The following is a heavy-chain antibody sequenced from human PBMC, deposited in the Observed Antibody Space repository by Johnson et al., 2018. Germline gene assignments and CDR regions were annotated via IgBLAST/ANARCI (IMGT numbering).Heavy chain of an antibody. D-gene: IGHD1-7*01. Sequence: QVQLQESGPGLVKPSETLSLTCTVSGGSISSSSYYWGWIRQPPGKGLEWIGSIYFSGSTYYNPSLKSRVTISVDTSKNQFSLKLSPVTAADTAVYYCASFGITGTTPNFDIWGQGTMVTVSS. J-gene: IGHJ3*02. CDR3: ASFGITGTTPNFDI. CDR1: GGSISSSSYY. CDR2: IYFSGST. V-gene: IGHV4-39*07.